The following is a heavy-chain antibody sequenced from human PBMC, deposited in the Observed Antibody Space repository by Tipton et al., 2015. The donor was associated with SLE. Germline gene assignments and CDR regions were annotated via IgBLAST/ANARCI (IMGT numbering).Heavy chain of an antibody. CDR1: GYSITYDHN. J-gene: IGHJ4*02. D-gene: IGHD6-13*01. V-gene: IGHV4-38-2*01. CDR3: ARRSLSAVPK. CDR2: IHHNGNT. Sequence: TLSLTCAVSGYSITYDHNWGWIRQPPGKGLEWVGSIHHNGNTYYNPSLKSRVTISVDTSKNHFSLKLSSVTAADTAVYFCARRSLSAVPKWGQGTLVTVSS.